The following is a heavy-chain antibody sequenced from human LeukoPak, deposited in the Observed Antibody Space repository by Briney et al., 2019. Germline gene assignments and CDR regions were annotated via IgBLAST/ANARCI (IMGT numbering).Heavy chain of an antibody. CDR2: VNHSGST. J-gene: IGHJ3*02. Sequence: SETLSLTCAVYGGSFSGYYWSWIRQPPGKGLEWIGEVNHSGSTNYNPSLKSRVTISVDTSKNQFSLKLSSVTAADTAVYYCARGLSPIAVADETHAFDTWGQGTMVTVSS. CDR3: ARGLSPIAVADETHAFDT. D-gene: IGHD6-19*01. V-gene: IGHV4-34*01. CDR1: GGSFSGYY.